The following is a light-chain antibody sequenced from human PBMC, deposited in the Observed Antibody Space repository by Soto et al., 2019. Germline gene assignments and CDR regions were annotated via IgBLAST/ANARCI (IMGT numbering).Light chain of an antibody. J-gene: IGLJ2*01. V-gene: IGLV7-46*01. CDR3: FLNFGGVVV. CDR2: DAS. CDR1: TGAVTSGHY. Sequence: QAVVTQEPSLTVSPGRTVTLTCGFSTGAVTSGHYPYCFQQKPGQAPGTLIYDASNKYSWTTARFSGSLLAGKAALTLSGAQHEDEADYSCFLNFGGVVVFGGGTKLTVL.